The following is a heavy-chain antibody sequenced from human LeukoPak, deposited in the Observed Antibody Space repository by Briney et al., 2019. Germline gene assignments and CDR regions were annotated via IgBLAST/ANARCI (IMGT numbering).Heavy chain of an antibody. J-gene: IGHJ6*02. CDR3: ASCSGGSCYSGYYYYYGMDV. CDR2: IIPILGIA. V-gene: IGHV1-69*04. CDR1: GGTFSSYA. D-gene: IGHD2-15*01. Sequence: SVKVSCKASGGTFSSYAISWVRQAPGQGLEWMGRIIPILGIANYAQKFQGRVTITADKSTSTAYMELSSLRSEDTAVYYCASCSGGSCYSGYYYYYGMDVWGQGTTVTVSS.